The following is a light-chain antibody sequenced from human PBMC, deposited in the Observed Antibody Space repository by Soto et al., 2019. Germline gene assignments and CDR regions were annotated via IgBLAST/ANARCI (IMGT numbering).Light chain of an antibody. Sequence: DIQLTQSPSFVSASVGDRVTLTCRASQGMSSYLAWYQQKPGKAPKLLIYAAATLQSGVPSSFSGSGYGTEFTLTISCLHHEDFATYYCQQLNNYPLTFGGGTKVEIK. CDR3: QQLNNYPLT. V-gene: IGKV1-9*01. J-gene: IGKJ4*01. CDR2: AAA. CDR1: QGMSSY.